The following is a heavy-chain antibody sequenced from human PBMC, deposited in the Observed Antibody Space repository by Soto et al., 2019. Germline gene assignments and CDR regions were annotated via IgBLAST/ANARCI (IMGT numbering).Heavy chain of an antibody. Sequence: GASVKVSCKASGGTFSSYAISWVRRAPGQGLEWMGGIIPIFGTANYAQKFQGRVTITAVESTSTAYMELSSLRSEDTAVYYCARDPGGVTSPGTLGMDVWGQGTTVTVSS. D-gene: IGHD3-10*01. CDR2: IIPIFGTA. J-gene: IGHJ6*02. CDR1: GGTFSSYA. V-gene: IGHV1-69*13. CDR3: ARDPGGVTSPGTLGMDV.